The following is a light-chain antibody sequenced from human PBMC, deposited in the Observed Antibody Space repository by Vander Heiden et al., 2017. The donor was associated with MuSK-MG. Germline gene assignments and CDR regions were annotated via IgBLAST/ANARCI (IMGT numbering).Light chain of an antibody. V-gene: IGLV1-44*01. J-gene: IGLJ2*01. CDR1: SPNIGSNT. CDR3: ATWDDGLNGFV. CDR2: TNN. Sequence: SVLTQPPSTSGTPGQRVTLSCSGSSPNIGSNTVNWYQHLPGTAPKLIIHTNNRRPAGVPDRFAGSKSGTSASLAISGLQSEDEADYYCATWDDGLNGFVFGGGTKLTVL.